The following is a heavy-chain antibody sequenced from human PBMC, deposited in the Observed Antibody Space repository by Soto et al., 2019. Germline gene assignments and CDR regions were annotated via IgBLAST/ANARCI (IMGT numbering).Heavy chain of an antibody. CDR3: ASNRGYPVTYGMDV. J-gene: IGHJ6*02. D-gene: IGHD3-10*01. CDR1: GGSISSYY. Sequence: QVQLHESGPGLVKPSETLSLTCTVSGGSISSYYWSWIRQPPGKGLEWIGYIYYSGSTNYNPSLKSRVTISVDTSKNQFSLKLSSVTAADTAVYYCASNRGYPVTYGMDVWGQGTTVTVSS. V-gene: IGHV4-59*01. CDR2: IYYSGST.